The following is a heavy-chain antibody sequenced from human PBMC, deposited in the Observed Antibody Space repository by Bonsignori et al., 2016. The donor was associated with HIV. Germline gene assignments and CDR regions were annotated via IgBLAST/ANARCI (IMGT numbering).Heavy chain of an antibody. CDR3: ARAYSSSWYPYYYYYYYMDV. CDR2: IKQDGSEK. Sequence: VRQAPGKGLEWVANIKQDGSEKYYVDSVKGRFTISRDNAKNSLYLQMNSLRAEDTAVYYCARAYSSSWYPYYYYYYYMDVWGKGTTVTVSS. V-gene: IGHV3-7*01. D-gene: IGHD6-13*01. J-gene: IGHJ6*03.